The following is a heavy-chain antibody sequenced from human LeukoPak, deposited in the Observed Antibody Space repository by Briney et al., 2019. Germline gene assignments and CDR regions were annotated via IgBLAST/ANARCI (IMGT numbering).Heavy chain of an antibody. J-gene: IGHJ4*02. CDR2: IKHDGSEK. V-gene: IGHV3-7*01. CDR1: GFTFSEYW. D-gene: IGHD3-3*01. CDR3: ATDRGWRTSGYYLYYFEY. Sequence: SGGSLRLSCVVSGFTFSEYWMTWVRQAPGKGLEWVASIKHDGSEKYYVDSVRGRFTISRDNTKNLLYLQMSSLRAEDTAVYYCATDRGWRTSGYYLYYFEYWGQGTLATFSS.